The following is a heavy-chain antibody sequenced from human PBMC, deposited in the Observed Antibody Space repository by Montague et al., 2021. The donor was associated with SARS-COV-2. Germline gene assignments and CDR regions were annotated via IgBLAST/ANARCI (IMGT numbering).Heavy chain of an antibody. CDR1: GGSISSDDSY. CDR2: ISYSGRT. J-gene: IGHJ4*02. D-gene: IGHD6-13*01. Sequence: TLSLTCIVSGGSISSDDSYWTWIRQHPGKGLEWIGYISYSGRTSYNVSLKSRLTISADTSDNQFSLKLTSMTAADMAVYYCARMYVPAHGTSAASYSGYWGRGTLVTVSS. CDR3: ARMYVPAHGTSAASYSGY. V-gene: IGHV4-31*03.